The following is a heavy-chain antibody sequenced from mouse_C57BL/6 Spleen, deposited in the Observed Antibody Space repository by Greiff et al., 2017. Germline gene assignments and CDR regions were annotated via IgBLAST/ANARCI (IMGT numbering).Heavy chain of an antibody. CDR2: ISSGGSYT. J-gene: IGHJ2*01. CDR1: GFTFSSYG. CDR3: ARQGGSNWEYYFDY. D-gene: IGHD4-1*01. Sequence: EVKLVESGGDLVKPGGSLKLSCAASGFTFSSYGMSWVRQTPDKRLAWVATISSGGSYTYYPDSVKGRFTIARDNAKNTLYLQMSSLKSEDTAMDYCARQGGSNWEYYFDYWGQGTTLTVSS. V-gene: IGHV5-6*02.